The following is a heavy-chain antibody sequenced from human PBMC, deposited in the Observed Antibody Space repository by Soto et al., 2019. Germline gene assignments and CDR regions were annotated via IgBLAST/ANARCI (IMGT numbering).Heavy chain of an antibody. CDR2: IDYNGVT. CDR1: GASISSSDYY. J-gene: IGHJ4*02. D-gene: IGHD2-2*01. Sequence: PSNTLSLTCSVSGASISSSDYYWGWIRQTPGKGLEWIGNIDYNGVTYYNPSLKSRVTVSKDTSKNQFSLKVASVTAAETAIYYCGRVMIGTSRHTDSDYWGQGTQVTASS. V-gene: IGHV4-39*01. CDR3: GRVMIGTSRHTDSDY.